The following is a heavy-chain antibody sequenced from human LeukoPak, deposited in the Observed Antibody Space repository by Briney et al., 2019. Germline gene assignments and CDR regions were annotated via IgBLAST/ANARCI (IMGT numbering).Heavy chain of an antibody. V-gene: IGHV4-59*08. CDR2: FFYRGST. D-gene: IGHD3-10*01. CDR1: GGSVNSFY. Sequence: SETLSLTCTVSGGSVNSFYWSWIRRPPGKGLEWIGYFFYRGSTNYNPSLKSRVTISADTSKNQFSLKLSSVTAAHTPVYYCASRTYYGSGPDYWGQGTLVTVSS. CDR3: ASRTYYGSGPDY. J-gene: IGHJ4*02.